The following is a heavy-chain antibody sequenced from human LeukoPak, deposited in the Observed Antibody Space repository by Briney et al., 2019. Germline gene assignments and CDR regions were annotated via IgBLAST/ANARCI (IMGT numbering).Heavy chain of an antibody. Sequence: ASVKVSCKASGGTFSSYAIGWVRQAPGQGLEWMGRIIPILGIANYAQKFQGRVTITADKSTSTAYMELSSLRSEDTAVYYCARDVIEFEGSGSTFDYWGQGTLVTVSS. CDR2: IIPILGIA. V-gene: IGHV1-69*04. J-gene: IGHJ4*02. D-gene: IGHD3-10*01. CDR3: ARDVIEFEGSGSTFDY. CDR1: GGTFSSYA.